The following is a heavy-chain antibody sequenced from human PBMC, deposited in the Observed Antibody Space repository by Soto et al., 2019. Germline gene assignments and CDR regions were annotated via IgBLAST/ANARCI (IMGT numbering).Heavy chain of an antibody. D-gene: IGHD1-26*01. J-gene: IGHJ4*02. CDR1: GGSISSYY. V-gene: IGHV4-59*08. CDR3: ARRLVGATHDY. CDR2: IYYSGST. Sequence: PSETLSLTWTVSGGSISSYYWSWIRQPPGKGLEWIGYIYYSGSTNYNPSLKSRVTISVDTSKNQFSLKLSSVTAADTAVYYCARRLVGATHDYWGQGTLVTVS.